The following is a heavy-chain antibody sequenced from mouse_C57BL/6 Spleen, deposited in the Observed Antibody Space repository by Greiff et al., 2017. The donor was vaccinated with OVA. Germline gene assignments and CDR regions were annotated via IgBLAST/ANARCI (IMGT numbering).Heavy chain of an antibody. D-gene: IGHD4-1*01. V-gene: IGHV1-50*01. J-gene: IGHJ2*01. CDR1: GYTFTSYW. CDR3: AKLTETDFDY. Sequence: QVQLQQPGAELVKPGASVKLSCKASGYTFTSYWMQWVKQRPGQGLEWIGEIYPCDSYTHYNQKFTGKATLTVDKSSSTAYMQLSSLTSEDSAVYNCAKLTETDFDYWGQGTTLTVSS. CDR2: IYPCDSYT.